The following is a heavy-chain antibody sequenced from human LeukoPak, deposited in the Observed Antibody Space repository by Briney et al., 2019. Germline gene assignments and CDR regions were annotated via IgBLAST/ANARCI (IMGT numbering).Heavy chain of an antibody. D-gene: IGHD1-14*01. CDR2: IRSKAYGGTT. J-gene: IGHJ3*02. Sequence: GGSLRLSCTASGFTFGDYALSWVRQAPGKGLEWVGFIRSKAYGGTTEYAASVTGRFTISRDDSKSIAYLQMNSLRAEDTAVYYCARAGMDRRPVAFDIWGQGTMVTVSS. CDR1: GFTFGDYA. V-gene: IGHV3-49*04. CDR3: ARAGMDRRPVAFDI.